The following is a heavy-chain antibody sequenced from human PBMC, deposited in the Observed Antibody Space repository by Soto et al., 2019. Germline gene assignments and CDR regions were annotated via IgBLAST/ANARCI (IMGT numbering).Heavy chain of an antibody. CDR2: IFHSGTT. J-gene: IGHJ3*02. D-gene: IGHD2-2*01. CDR3: ARSPYADALDI. V-gene: IGHV4-28*01. CDR1: GYSITNFNW. Sequence: SETLSLTFAVSGYSITNFNWWAWIRQPPGKGLEWIGYIFHSGTTHYNPSLKSRVTMSVDTSKNQFSLKVDSLTAEGTAVYYCARSPYADALDIWGQGTTVTVSS.